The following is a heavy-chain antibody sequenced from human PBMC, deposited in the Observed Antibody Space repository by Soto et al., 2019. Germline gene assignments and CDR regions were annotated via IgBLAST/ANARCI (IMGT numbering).Heavy chain of an antibody. D-gene: IGHD1-26*01. CDR2: VKSKVDGETI. CDR1: GFTFSNAW. Sequence: EVQMVESGGGFMKPGGSLRLSCAASGFTFSNAWMNWVRQAPGKGLEWVGRVKSKVDGETIDYSAPVKGRFSISRDDSKNTVYLQKNSLKIEDTAVYYCATGGLGLDYWGQGTLVTVSS. J-gene: IGHJ4*02. CDR3: ATGGLGLDY. V-gene: IGHV3-15*01.